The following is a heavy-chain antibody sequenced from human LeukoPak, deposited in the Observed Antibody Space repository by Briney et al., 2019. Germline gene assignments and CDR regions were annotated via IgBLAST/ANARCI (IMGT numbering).Heavy chain of an antibody. V-gene: IGHV4-31*03. CDR3: ARDSPAAFDI. CDR2: IYYSGST. J-gene: IGHJ3*02. Sequence: SETLSLTCTVSGGSISSGGYYWSWIRQHPGKGLEWIGYIYYSGSTYYNPSLKSRVTMSVDTSKNQFSLKLSSVTAADTAVYYCARDSPAAFDIWGQGTMVTVPS. CDR1: GGSISSGGYY.